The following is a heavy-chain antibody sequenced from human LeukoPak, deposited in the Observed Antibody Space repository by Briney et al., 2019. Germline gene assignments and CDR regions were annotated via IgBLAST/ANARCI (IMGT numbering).Heavy chain of an antibody. D-gene: IGHD3-10*01. CDR3: ARSPLTYGSGSSMDV. J-gene: IGHJ6*04. V-gene: IGHV4-61*02. CDR2: IYTLGST. Sequence: SETLSLTCTVSGGSISGGGFYRSWIRQPAGKGLEWIGRIYTLGSTNYNPSLKSRVTISVDTSKNQFSLKLSSVTAADTAVYYCARSPLTYGSGSSMDVWGKGTTVTISS. CDR1: GGSISGGGFY.